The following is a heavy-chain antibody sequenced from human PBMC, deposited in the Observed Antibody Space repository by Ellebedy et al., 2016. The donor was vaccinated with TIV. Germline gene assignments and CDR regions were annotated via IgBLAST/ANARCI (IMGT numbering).Heavy chain of an antibody. CDR3: ASRMVAINPSGYGLGV. CDR1: GFTFDDYA. V-gene: IGHV3-9*01. CDR2: ISWNSGSI. J-gene: IGHJ6*02. D-gene: IGHD4/OR15-4a*01. Sequence: GGSLRLSCAASGFTFDDYAMHWVRQAPGKGLEWVSGISWNSGSIGYADSVKGRFTISRDNAKNTLYLQMNSLGAEDTAVYYCASRMVAINPSGYGLGVWGQGTTVTVSS.